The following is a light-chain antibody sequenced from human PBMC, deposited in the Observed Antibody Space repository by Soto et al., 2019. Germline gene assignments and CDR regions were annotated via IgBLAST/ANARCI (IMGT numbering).Light chain of an antibody. V-gene: IGKV1-6*01. Sequence: IQMTQSPSSLSASVGDRVTITCRASQGISNALGWYQQKPGLPPKRLISAASNLQSGVPPRFRGSGSGTDFTLAISSLQPEDSATYYCLQDINYPWTFGQGTKVDIK. CDR3: LQDINYPWT. CDR2: AAS. J-gene: IGKJ1*01. CDR1: QGISNA.